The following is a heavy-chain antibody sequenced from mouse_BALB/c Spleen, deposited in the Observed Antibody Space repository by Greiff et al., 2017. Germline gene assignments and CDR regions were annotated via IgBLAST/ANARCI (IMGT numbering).Heavy chain of an antibody. Sequence: VQLQQSGPELVKPGASVKISCKASGYAFSSSWMNWVKQRPGQGLEWIGRIYPGDGDTNYNGKFKGKATLTADKSSSTAYMQLSSLTSVDSAVYFCARVGDYDVYFDYWGQGTTLTVSS. J-gene: IGHJ2*01. CDR2: IYPGDGDT. CDR1: GYAFSSSW. CDR3: ARVGDYDVYFDY. V-gene: IGHV1-82*01. D-gene: IGHD2-4*01.